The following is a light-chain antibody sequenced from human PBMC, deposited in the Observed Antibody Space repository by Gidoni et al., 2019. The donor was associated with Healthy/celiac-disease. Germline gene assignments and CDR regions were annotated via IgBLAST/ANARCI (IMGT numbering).Light chain of an antibody. CDR2: AAS. J-gene: IGKJ4*01. Sequence: DIQMTQSPSALSASVGDRVTITCQASQSISSYLNWYPQKPGKAPKLLIYAASSLQSGVPSRFSGSGSGTDFTLTISSLQPEDFATYYCQQSYSTLLTFGGGTKVEIK. V-gene: IGKV1-39*01. CDR1: QSISSY. CDR3: QQSYSTLLT.